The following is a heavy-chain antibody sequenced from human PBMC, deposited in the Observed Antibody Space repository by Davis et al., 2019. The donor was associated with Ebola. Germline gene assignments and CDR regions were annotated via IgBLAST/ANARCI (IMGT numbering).Heavy chain of an antibody. CDR1: GYILTELS. CDR2: FDPQNNDI. V-gene: IGHV1-24*01. CDR3: ARDTFVVGATDDY. Sequence: ASVKVSCKVSGYILTELSIHWVRQSPGQGLEWMGNFDPQNNDIIYAHKFEDRVTMTEDTSTHTAYMELSSLRSEDTAVYYCARDTFVVGATDDYWGQGTLVTVSS. J-gene: IGHJ4*02. D-gene: IGHD1-26*01.